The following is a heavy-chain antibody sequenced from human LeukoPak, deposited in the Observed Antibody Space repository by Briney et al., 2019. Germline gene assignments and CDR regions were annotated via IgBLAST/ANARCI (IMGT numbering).Heavy chain of an antibody. D-gene: IGHD5-12*01. CDR2: IYYSGST. Sequence: SETLSLTCTVSGGSISSGDYYWSWIRQPPGKGLESIVYIYYSGSTYYNPSLKSRATISVDTSKNQFSLKLSSVTAADTGVYYWARGGYRAPVYFDYGGQGTLVAVS. CDR3: ARGGYRAPVYFDY. J-gene: IGHJ4*02. V-gene: IGHV4-30-4*01. CDR1: GGSISSGDYY.